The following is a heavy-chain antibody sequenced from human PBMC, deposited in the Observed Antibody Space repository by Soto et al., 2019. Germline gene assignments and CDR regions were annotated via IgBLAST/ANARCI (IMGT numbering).Heavy chain of an antibody. J-gene: IGHJ6*02. CDR1: GFTFSNYA. CDR3: ARDWTGDTCPCLDV. D-gene: IGHD3-3*01. Sequence: EVQLLESGGGLVQPGGSLRLSCAAAGFTFSNYALTWVRQSPGKGLEWVSTFSGSGGSTYYADSVRGRFTISRDNSKNTLFLKMNSLRVEDPAIYYCARDWTGDTCPCLDVWGQGTTVSVSS. V-gene: IGHV3-23*01. CDR2: FSGSGGST.